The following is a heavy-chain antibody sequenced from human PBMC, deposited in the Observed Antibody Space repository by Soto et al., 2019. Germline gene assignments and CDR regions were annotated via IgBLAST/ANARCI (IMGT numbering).Heavy chain of an antibody. J-gene: IGHJ3*02. D-gene: IGHD1-26*01. CDR1: GGSITGGSISSSTYY. CDR3: ARRPIVGATVKHAFDI. Sequence: SETLSLTCTVSGGSITGGSISSSTYYWGWMRQPPGKGLEWIASFFIGGNTYYNPSLKSRVTTSVDTSKNQFSLKLSSVTAADAAVYYCARRPIVGATVKHAFDIWGQGTMVTVSS. CDR2: FFIGGNT. V-gene: IGHV4-39*01.